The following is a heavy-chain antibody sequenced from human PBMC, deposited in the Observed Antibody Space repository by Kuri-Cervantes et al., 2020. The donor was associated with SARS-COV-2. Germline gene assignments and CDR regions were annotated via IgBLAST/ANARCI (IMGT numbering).Heavy chain of an antibody. CDR3: ARDRGVVDYYYYYYMDV. V-gene: IGHV3-21*01. CDR2: MRSTNSYI. D-gene: IGHD3-10*01. J-gene: IGHJ6*03. Sequence: LEWVSLMRSTNSYIKYAASVKGRFTISRDNAKNSLYLQMNSLRAEDTAVYYCARDRGVVDYYYYYYMDVWGKGTTVTVSS.